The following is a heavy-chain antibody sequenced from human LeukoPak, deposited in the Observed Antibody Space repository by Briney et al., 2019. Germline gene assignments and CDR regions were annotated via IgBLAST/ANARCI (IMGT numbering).Heavy chain of an antibody. CDR1: GFTFSSYW. CDR3: ARDGSGIAYYYYGMDV. J-gene: IGHJ6*02. Sequence: QPGGSLSLSCAASGFTFSSYWMSWVRQAPGKGLEWVANIKQDGSEKYYVDSVKGRFTISRDNAKNSVYLQMNSLRAEDTAVYYCARDGSGIAYYYYGMDVWGQGTTVIVSS. D-gene: IGHD6-13*01. V-gene: IGHV3-7*01. CDR2: IKQDGSEK.